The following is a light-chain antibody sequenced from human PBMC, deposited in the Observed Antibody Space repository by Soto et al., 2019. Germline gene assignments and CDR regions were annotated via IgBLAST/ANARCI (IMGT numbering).Light chain of an antibody. CDR2: GNG. V-gene: IGLV1-40*01. CDR3: QSYDKRLTAYV. CDR1: SSSLGAGYE. Sequence: QSVLTRLPSLSGSPGQRVTISCSGTSSSLGAGYEVHWYHQLPGTAPKLVVSGNGNRPSGVPDRLSASKSGTSASLAITGLQAEDEGHYYCQSYDKRLTAYVFGTGTKVTV. J-gene: IGLJ1*01.